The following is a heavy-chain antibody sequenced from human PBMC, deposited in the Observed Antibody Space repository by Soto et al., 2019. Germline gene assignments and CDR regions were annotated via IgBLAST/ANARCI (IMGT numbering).Heavy chain of an antibody. V-gene: IGHV3-15*01. CDR2: IKSKTDGGTT. Sequence: GGSLRLSCAASGFTFSNAWMSWVRQAPGKGLEWVGRIKSKTDGGTTDYAAPVKGRFTIPRDDSKNTLYLQMNSLKTEDTAVYYCTTDFWSGYYIYYYYYMDVWGKGTTVTVSS. CDR1: GFTFSNAW. CDR3: TTDFWSGYYIYYYYYMDV. J-gene: IGHJ6*03. D-gene: IGHD3-3*01.